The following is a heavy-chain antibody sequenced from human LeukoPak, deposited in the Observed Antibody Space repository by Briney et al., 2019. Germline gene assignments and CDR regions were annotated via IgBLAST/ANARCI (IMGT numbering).Heavy chain of an antibody. V-gene: IGHV4-39*01. CDR2: IYYSGST. D-gene: IGHD5-18*01. Sequence: SETLSLTCTVSGGSISSSSYYWGWVRQPPGKGLEWIGTIYYSGSTYYNPSLRSRVTISVDTSKNQFSLKLRSVTAADTAVYYCARPIQEYYYYYGMDVWGQGTTVTVSS. J-gene: IGHJ6*02. CDR1: GGSISSSSYY. CDR3: ARPIQEYYYYYGMDV.